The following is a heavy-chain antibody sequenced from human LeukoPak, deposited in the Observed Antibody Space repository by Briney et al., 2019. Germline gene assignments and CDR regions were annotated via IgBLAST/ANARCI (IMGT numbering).Heavy chain of an antibody. CDR1: GFNFSIYA. Sequence: GGSLRLSCAASGFNFSIYAMSWVRQAPGRGLQWVSGISASGATTYYAGSLKGRFTVSRDISKNTPYLQMNSLRAEDTAIYYCAKVRKGVGAFDLWGQGTMVTVSS. CDR3: AKVRKGVGAFDL. V-gene: IGHV3-23*01. CDR2: ISASGATT. D-gene: IGHD3-16*01. J-gene: IGHJ3*01.